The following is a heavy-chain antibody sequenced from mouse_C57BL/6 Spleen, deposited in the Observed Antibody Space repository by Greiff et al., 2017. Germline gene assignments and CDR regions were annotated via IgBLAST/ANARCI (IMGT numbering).Heavy chain of an antibody. Sequence: VQLQESGAELVRPGASVKLSCKASGYTFTSYGISWVKQRPGQGLEWIGEIYPRGGNTYYNEKFKGKATLTADKSSSTAYMQLRSLTSEDSAGYCWAGGLEASWFAYWGQGTLVTVSA. CDR3: AGGLEASWFAY. J-gene: IGHJ3*01. CDR2: IYPRGGNT. D-gene: IGHD3-1*01. V-gene: IGHV1-81*01. CDR1: GYTFTSYG.